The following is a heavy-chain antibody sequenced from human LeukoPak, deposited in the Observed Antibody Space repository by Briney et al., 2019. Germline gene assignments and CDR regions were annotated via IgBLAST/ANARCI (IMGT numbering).Heavy chain of an antibody. CDR2: INPNSGGT. CDR1: GYTFTGYY. Sequence: GASVKVSCKASGYTFTGYYMHWVRQAPGQGLEWMGWINPNSGGTNYAQKFQGRVTMTRDTSISTAYMELSRLRSDDTAVYYCVRGSYSGYYHYYYMDVWGKGTTVTISS. V-gene: IGHV1-2*02. D-gene: IGHD1-26*01. J-gene: IGHJ6*03. CDR3: VRGSYSGYYHYYYMDV.